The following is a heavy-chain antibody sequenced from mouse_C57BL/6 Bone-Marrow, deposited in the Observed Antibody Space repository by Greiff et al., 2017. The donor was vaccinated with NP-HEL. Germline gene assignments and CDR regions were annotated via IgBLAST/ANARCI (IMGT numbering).Heavy chain of an antibody. J-gene: IGHJ4*01. D-gene: IGHD2-1*01. CDR2: IYPRSGNT. V-gene: IGHV1-81*01. CDR1: GYTFTSYG. Sequence: VQLQQSGAELARPGASVKLSCKASGYTFTSYGISWVKQRTGQGLEWIGEIYPRSGNTYYNEKFKGQATLTADKSSSTAYMELRSLTSEDSAVYFCARFYGNYVGYAMDYWGQGTSVTVSS. CDR3: ARFYGNYVGYAMDY.